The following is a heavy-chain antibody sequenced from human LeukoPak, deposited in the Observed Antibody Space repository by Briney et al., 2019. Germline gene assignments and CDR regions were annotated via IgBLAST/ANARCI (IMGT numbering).Heavy chain of an antibody. Sequence: SETLSLTCAVCGGSFSGYYWSWIRQPPGKGLEWSGEINHSGSTNYNPSLKSRVTISVDTSKNQFSLKLSSVTAADTAVYYCARGRAVSGSYSRYFDYWGQGTLVTVSS. V-gene: IGHV4-34*01. CDR1: GGSFSGYY. J-gene: IGHJ4*02. CDR2: INHSGST. CDR3: ARGRAVSGSYSRYFDY. D-gene: IGHD3-10*01.